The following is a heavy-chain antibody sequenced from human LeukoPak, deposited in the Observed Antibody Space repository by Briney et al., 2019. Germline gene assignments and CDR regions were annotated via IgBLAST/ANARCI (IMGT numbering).Heavy chain of an antibody. Sequence: ASVKVSCKVSGYTLTELSMHWVRQAPGKGREWMGGFDPEDGETIYAQKFQGRVTMTEDTSTDTAYMELSSLRSEDTAVYYCATTVTTPYYYYYYMDVWGKGTPVTVSS. J-gene: IGHJ6*03. CDR2: FDPEDGET. V-gene: IGHV1-24*01. D-gene: IGHD4-11*01. CDR3: ATTVTTPYYYYYYMDV. CDR1: GYTLTELS.